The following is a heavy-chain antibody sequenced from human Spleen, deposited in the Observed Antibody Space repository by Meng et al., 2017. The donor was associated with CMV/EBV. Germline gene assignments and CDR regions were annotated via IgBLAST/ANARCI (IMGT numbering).Heavy chain of an antibody. D-gene: IGHD2-2*01. V-gene: IGHV3-30*02. CDR3: ARDGIVVVTGTINDYYGMDV. CDR1: GFTFSSYS. J-gene: IGHJ6*02. CDR2: IRYDGSNK. Sequence: GESLKISCAASGFTFSSYSMNWVRQAPGKGLEWVTFIRYDGSNKYHADSVKGRFTFSRDNSKNTLYLQMSSLRAEDTAVYYCARDGIVVVTGTINDYYGMDVWGQGTTVTVSS.